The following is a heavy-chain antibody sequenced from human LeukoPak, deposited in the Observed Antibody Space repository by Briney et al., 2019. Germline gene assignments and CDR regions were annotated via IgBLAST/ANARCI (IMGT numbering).Heavy chain of an antibody. CDR2: INLKTGGT. CDR1: GYTSSDYY. Sequence: GAPVKVSCKASGYTSSDYYMHWVRQAPGQGLEYMGWINLKTGGTNYAQKFQGRVTMTRDTSISTAYMELSRLGSDDTAVYYCARAHYCGGGRYYYFDYWGQGTLVTVSS. V-gene: IGHV1-2*02. CDR3: ARAHYCGGGRYYYFDY. J-gene: IGHJ4*02. D-gene: IGHD2-21*02.